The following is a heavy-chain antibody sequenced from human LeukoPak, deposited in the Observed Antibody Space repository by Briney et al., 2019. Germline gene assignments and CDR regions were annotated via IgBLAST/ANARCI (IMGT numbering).Heavy chain of an antibody. Sequence: EASVKVSCKASGYTFTSYDNNWVRQATGQGLEWMGWMNPNSGNTGYAQKFQGRVTMTRNTSISTAYMELSSLRSEDTAVYYCARWGYYDSSGYNYYYYYMDVWGKGTTVTVSS. CDR1: GYTFTSYD. CDR2: MNPNSGNT. J-gene: IGHJ6*03. CDR3: ARWGYYDSSGYNYYYYYMDV. V-gene: IGHV1-8*01. D-gene: IGHD3-22*01.